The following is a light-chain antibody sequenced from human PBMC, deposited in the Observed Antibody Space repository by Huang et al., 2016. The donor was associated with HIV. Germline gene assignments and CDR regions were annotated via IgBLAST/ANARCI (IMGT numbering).Light chain of an antibody. J-gene: IGKJ2*01. CDR3: QQYYKPPYT. CDR2: DAS. CDR1: QDVNIY. V-gene: IGKV1-33*01. Sequence: DIQLTQSPSSLSAFVGDRVTITCQSSQDVNIYLNWYQHKLGKAPKLLIYDASNLAAGVPIRVSGSGSGTDFTFTINNLQPEDIATYYCQQYYKPPYTFGQGTKLEMK.